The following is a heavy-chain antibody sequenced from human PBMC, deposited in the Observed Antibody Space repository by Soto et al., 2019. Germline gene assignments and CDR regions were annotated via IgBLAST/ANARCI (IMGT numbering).Heavy chain of an antibody. V-gene: IGHV1-46*01. J-gene: IGHJ5*02. Sequence: QVQLVQSGAEVKKPGASVKVSCKASGYTFTIYYIHWVRQAPGQGLEWMGIINTSVGRASYAQKFQDRVTMNSDTSTSTVYMELRSLTSEDTAVYYCARVPFDNVISDSWGQGTLVTVSS. CDR1: GYTFTIYY. D-gene: IGHD2-21*01. CDR2: INTSVGRA. CDR3: ARVPFDNVISDS.